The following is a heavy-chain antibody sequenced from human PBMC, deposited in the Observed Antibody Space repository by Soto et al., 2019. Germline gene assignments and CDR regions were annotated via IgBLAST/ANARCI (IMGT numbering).Heavy chain of an antibody. CDR1: GFSLSTSGMG. V-gene: IGHV2-5*01. J-gene: IGHJ3*01. CDR3: AHIHGNWNYVNAFDF. Sequence: SGPTLVNPTQTLTLTCTFSGFSLSTSGMGVGWIRQPPGKALEWLALIYWNDDKRYRRSLKSRLTITRDTSKDQVVLTMTNMDPVDTATSYCAHIHGNWNYVNAFDFWGQGTIVTVSS. D-gene: IGHD1-7*01. CDR2: IYWNDDK.